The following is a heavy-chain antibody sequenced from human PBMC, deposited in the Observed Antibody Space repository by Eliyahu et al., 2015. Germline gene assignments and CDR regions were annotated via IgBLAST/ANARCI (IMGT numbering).Heavy chain of an antibody. CDR1: GYPFTSLD. D-gene: IGHD2-2*01. CDR2: MSPKNDNT. J-gene: IGHJ4*02. CDR3: ARGVDAGLDY. V-gene: IGHV1-8*01. Sequence: QVQLVQSGAEVKMPGASVKVSCKTSGYPFTSLDINWVRQASGQGLEWMGWMSPKNDNTGFAQKFQGRVTVTRDTSMNTVYMELRSLTSEDTGVYYCARGVDAGLDYWGQGTQVTVSS.